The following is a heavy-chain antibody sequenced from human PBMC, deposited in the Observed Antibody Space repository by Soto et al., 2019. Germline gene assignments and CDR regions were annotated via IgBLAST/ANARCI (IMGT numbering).Heavy chain of an antibody. Sequence: ESLKISCKGSGYSFTSYWISWVRQMPGKGLEWMGRIDPSDSYTNYSPSFQGHVTISADKSISTAYLQWSSLKASDTAMYYCASLRYVILNYSSSGMGGWGQGNT. V-gene: IGHV5-10-1*01. CDR3: ASLRYVILNYSSSGMGG. CDR1: GYSFTSYW. J-gene: IGHJ6*02. CDR2: IDPSDSYT. D-gene: IGHD3-9*01.